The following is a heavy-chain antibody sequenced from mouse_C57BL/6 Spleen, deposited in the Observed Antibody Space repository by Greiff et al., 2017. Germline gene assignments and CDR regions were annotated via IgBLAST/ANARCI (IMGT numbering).Heavy chain of an antibody. CDR3: GKYGSSYGRYFDV. CDR2: IYPGSGST. V-gene: IGHV1-55*01. Sequence: QVQLQQSGAELVKPGASVKMSCKASGYTFTSYWITWVKQRPGQGLEWIGDIYPGSGSTNYNEKFKSKATLTVDTSSSTAYMQLSSLTSEDSAVYYCGKYGSSYGRYFDVWGTGTTVTVSS. J-gene: IGHJ1*03. D-gene: IGHD1-1*01. CDR1: GYTFTSYW.